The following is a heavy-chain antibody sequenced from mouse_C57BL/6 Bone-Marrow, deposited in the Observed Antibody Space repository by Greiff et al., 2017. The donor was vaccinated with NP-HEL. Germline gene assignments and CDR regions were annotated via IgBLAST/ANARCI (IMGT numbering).Heavy chain of an antibody. V-gene: IGHV1-39*01. D-gene: IGHD4-1*01. CDR1: GYSFTDYN. J-gene: IGHJ4*01. CDR2: INPNYGTT. CDR3: ARKGELGGFYAMDY. Sequence: EVKLVESGPELVKPGASVKISCKASGYSFTDYNMNWVKQSNGKSLEWIGVINPNYGTTSYNQKFKGKATLTVDQSSSTAYMQLNSLTSEDSAVYYCARKGELGGFYAMDYWGQGTSVTVSS.